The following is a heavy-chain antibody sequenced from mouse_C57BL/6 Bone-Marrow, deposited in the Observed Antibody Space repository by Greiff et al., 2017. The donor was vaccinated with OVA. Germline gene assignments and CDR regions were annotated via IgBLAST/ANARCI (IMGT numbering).Heavy chain of an antibody. CDR1: GYTFTDYD. J-gene: IGHJ2*01. D-gene: IGHD2-5*01. CDR2: IDPETGGT. V-gene: IGHV1-15*01. Sequence: VQRVESGAELVRPGASVTLSCKASGYTFTDYDMHWVKQTPVHGLEWIGAIDPETGGTAYTQKFKGQAILTADKSSSTAYMELRSLTSEDSAVYYCTRSYSNYGDFDYWGQGTTLTVSS. CDR3: TRSYSNYGDFDY.